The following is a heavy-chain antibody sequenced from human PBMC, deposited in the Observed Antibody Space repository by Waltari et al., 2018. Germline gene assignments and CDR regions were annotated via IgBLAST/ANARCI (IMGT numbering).Heavy chain of an antibody. CDR1: GYTFTGYY. J-gene: IGHJ3*02. D-gene: IGHD6-19*01. CDR2: INPNSGGT. Sequence: QVQLVQSGAEVKKPGASVKVSCKASGYTFTGYYMHWVRQAPGQGLEWMGRINPNSGGTNYAQKFQGRVTMTRDTSISTAYMELSRLRSDDTAVYYCARDQMQWLVPLNAFDIWGQGTMVTVSS. CDR3: ARDQMQWLVPLNAFDI. V-gene: IGHV1-2*06.